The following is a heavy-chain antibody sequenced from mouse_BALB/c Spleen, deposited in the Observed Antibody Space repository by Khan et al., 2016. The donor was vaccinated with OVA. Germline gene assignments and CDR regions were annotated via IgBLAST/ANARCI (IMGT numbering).Heavy chain of an antibody. V-gene: IGHV3-2*02. D-gene: IGHD1-2*01. Sequence: EVQLLESGPGLVKPSQSLSITCTVTGYSITSGYGWNWIRQFPGNKLEWMGFISYSGSTNYNPSLKSRITITGDTSKNQFFLQLNSVTTEDTATYYCARTARIKYWGQGTTLTVSS. CDR2: ISYSGST. CDR1: GYSITSGYG. J-gene: IGHJ2*01. CDR3: ARTARIKY.